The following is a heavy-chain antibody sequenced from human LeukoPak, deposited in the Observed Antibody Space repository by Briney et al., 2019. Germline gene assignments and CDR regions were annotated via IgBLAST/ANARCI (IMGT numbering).Heavy chain of an antibody. J-gene: IGHJ6*02. CDR1: GGSISGYY. CDR2: IYYSGST. V-gene: IGHV4-59*01. CDR3: ARAGSSWSFYYYYGMDV. D-gene: IGHD6-13*01. Sequence: PSETLSLTCTVSGGSISGYYWSWIRQPPGKGLEWIGYIYYSGSTNYNPSLKSRVTISVDTSKNQFSLKLSSVTAADTAVYYCARAGSSWSFYYYYGMDVWGQGTTVTVSS.